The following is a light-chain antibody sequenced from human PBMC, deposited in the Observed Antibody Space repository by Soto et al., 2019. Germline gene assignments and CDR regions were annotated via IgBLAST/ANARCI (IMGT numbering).Light chain of an antibody. Sequence: IVMTQSPAILSVSPGERAALSCRASQSVSSNLAWYQQKPGQAPRLLISGASTRATGVPASFRGSGSGTDFTLTISALQYEDFAAYYCQHYNNWPPWTFGQGTKVDIK. V-gene: IGKV3-15*01. CDR2: GAS. CDR1: QSVSSN. CDR3: QHYNNWPPWT. J-gene: IGKJ1*01.